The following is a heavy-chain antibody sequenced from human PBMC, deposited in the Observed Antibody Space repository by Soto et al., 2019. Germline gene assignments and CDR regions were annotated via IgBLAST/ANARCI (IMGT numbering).Heavy chain of an antibody. CDR1: GYTFTNYH. V-gene: IGHV1-46*03. J-gene: IGHJ6*02. CDR3: SGEARNVGEYYYYGVDD. Sequence: ASVKVSCKASGYTFTNYHIHWVRQAPGQGLEWMGIIYPRGGSTTYAQKFQGRVTMTADTSTSTVYMEVSSLRFEDTAVYYCSGEARNVGEYYYYGVDDWGQGTTVTVSS. CDR2: IYPRGGST. D-gene: IGHD2-15*01.